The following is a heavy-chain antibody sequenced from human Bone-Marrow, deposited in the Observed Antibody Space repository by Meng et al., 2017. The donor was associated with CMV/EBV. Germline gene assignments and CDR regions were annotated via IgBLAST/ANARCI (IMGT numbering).Heavy chain of an antibody. CDR1: GFTFSSYA. D-gene: IGHD7-27*01. CDR2: ISYDGSNK. V-gene: IGHV3-30*04. Sequence: GESLKISCAASGFTFSSYAMHWVRQAPGKGLEWVAVISYDGSNKYYADSVKGRFTISRDNSKNTLYLQMNSLRAEDTAVYYCAKDRQGLTGAFDYWGQGTLVTVSS. CDR3: AKDRQGLTGAFDY. J-gene: IGHJ4*02.